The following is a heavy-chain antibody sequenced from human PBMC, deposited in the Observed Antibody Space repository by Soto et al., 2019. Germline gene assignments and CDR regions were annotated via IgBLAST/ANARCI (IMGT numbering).Heavy chain of an antibody. D-gene: IGHD3-10*01. J-gene: IGHJ5*02. Sequence: QLQLQESGPGLVKPSETLSLTCNVSGGSISSSSYYWGWIRQPPGKGLEWIASIYYSGHTYYNPSLKSRVTISVDTSKNQFSLKRSSVTAADTAVYYCAMSLWFGNTPNWFDPWGQGTLVTVSS. CDR3: AMSLWFGNTPNWFDP. CDR1: GGSISSSSYY. V-gene: IGHV4-39*01. CDR2: IYYSGHT.